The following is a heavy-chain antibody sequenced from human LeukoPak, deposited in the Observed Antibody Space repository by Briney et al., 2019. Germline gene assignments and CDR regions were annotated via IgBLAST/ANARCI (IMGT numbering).Heavy chain of an antibody. J-gene: IGHJ4*02. D-gene: IGHD3-22*01. CDR2: IYYSGST. Sequence: SETLSLTCTVSGGSISSGSYYWGWLRQPPGKGLEWIGSIYYSGSTYYNPSLKSRVTISVDTSKNQFSLKLSSVTAADTAVYYCARLTNYYDSSGYPYYFDYWGQGTLVTVSS. CDR3: ARLTNYYDSSGYPYYFDY. V-gene: IGHV4-39*01. CDR1: GGSISSGSYY.